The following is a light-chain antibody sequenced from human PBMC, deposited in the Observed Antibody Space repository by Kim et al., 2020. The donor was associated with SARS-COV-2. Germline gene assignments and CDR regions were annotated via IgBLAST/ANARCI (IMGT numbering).Light chain of an antibody. CDR2: GAS. J-gene: IGKJ2*01. CDR3: QQYNTWNT. V-gene: IGKV3-15*01. CDR1: QIISSN. Sequence: PGERATLSCRASQIISSNLAWYQQRPGQAPRLLIYGASTWATGVPARFSGGGSGTAFTLTIGSLQPEDFAVYYCQQYNTWNTFGQGTK.